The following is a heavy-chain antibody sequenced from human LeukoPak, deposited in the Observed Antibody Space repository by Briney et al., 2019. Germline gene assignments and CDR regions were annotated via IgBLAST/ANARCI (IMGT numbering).Heavy chain of an antibody. Sequence: GGSLRLSCAASGFIFDDYAMHWVRQAPGKGLEWVSGISWNSGSIGSADSVKGRFTISRDNAENTLYLQMNSLTAEDTAVYYCGRDLGGRSGYWGLGTLVTVSS. CDR2: ISWNSGSI. V-gene: IGHV3-9*01. CDR3: GRDLGGRSGY. CDR1: GFIFDDYA. D-gene: IGHD1-26*01. J-gene: IGHJ4*02.